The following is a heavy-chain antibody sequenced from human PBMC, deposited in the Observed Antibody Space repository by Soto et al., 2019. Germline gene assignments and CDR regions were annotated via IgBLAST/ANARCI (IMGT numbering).Heavy chain of an antibody. Sequence: SETLSLTCTVSGGSISSSSYYWGWIRQPPGKGLEWIGNIYYSGSTNYNPSLKSRVTISVDTSKNQFSLKLSSVTAADTAVYYCARSMDSYCSGPWGQGTLVTVSS. V-gene: IGHV4-39*07. CDR2: IYYSGST. D-gene: IGHD2-15*01. J-gene: IGHJ5*02. CDR1: GGSISSSSYY. CDR3: ARSMDSYCSGP.